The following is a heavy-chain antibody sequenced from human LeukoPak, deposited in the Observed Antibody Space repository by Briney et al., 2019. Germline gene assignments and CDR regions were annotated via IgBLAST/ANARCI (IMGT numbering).Heavy chain of an antibody. Sequence: PSETLSLTCTVSGGSISSYYWSWIRQPPGKGLEWIGYIYYSGSTNYNPSLKSRVTISVDTSKNQFSLKLSSVTAADTDVYYCARDDSNRFDYWGQGTLVTVSS. J-gene: IGHJ4*02. CDR3: ARDDSNRFDY. CDR1: GGSISSYY. V-gene: IGHV4-59*01. CDR2: IYYSGST. D-gene: IGHD3-22*01.